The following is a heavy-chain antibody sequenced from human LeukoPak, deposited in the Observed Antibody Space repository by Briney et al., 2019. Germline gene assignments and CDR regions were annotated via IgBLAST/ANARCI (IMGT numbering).Heavy chain of an antibody. CDR3: AKDRGNIAAAGTVALGDY. D-gene: IGHD6-13*01. V-gene: IGHV3-30*18. Sequence: GGSLRLSCAASAFTCSSYGMHWVRQAPGKGLEWVAVISYDGSNKYYADSVKGRFTISRDNSKNTLYLQMNSLRAEDTAVYYCAKDRGNIAAAGTVALGDYWGQGTLVTVSS. J-gene: IGHJ4*02. CDR1: AFTCSSYG. CDR2: ISYDGSNK.